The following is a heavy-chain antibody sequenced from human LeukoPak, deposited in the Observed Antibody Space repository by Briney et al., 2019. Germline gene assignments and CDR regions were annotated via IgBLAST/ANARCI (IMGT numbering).Heavy chain of an antibody. V-gene: IGHV4-39*07. J-gene: IGHJ4*02. CDR3: ASPYFDF. CDR2: IYYSGST. Sequence: SETLSLTCTVSGGSISSSSYYWGWIRQPPGKGLEWIGCIYYSGSTYYNPSLKSRVTISVDTSKNQFSLKLSSVTAADTAVYYCASPYFDFWGQGTLVTVSS. CDR1: GGSISSSSYY.